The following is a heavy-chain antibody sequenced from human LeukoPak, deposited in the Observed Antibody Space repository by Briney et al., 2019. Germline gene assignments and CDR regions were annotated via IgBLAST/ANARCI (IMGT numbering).Heavy chain of an antibody. J-gene: IGHJ4*02. V-gene: IGHV3-21*04. CDR1: GFTSSSYS. CDR3: AKDMSYGSGSRFDY. D-gene: IGHD3-10*01. Sequence: GGSLRLSCAASGFTSSSYSMNWVRQAPGKGLEWVSSISSSSSYIYYADSVKGRFTISRDNAKNSLYLQMNSLRAEDTALYYCAKDMSYGSGSRFDYWGQGTLVTVSS. CDR2: ISSSSSYI.